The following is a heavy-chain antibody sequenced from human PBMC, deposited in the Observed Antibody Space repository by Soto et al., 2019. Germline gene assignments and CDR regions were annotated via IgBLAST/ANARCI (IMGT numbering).Heavy chain of an antibody. CDR2: MNPNNGNT. CDR1: AYTFTSYD. V-gene: IGHV1-8*01. J-gene: IGHJ4*02. CDR3: ARDFKRYSSPPGPLEY. Sequence: ASVKVSCKAAAYTFTSYDINWVRQATGQDFEWMGWMNPNNGNTAYAQKFQGRVTMTRDTSKSTAFMQLSSVTVADTAVYYCARDFKRYSSPPGPLEYWGLGTLVTVSS. D-gene: IGHD6-13*01.